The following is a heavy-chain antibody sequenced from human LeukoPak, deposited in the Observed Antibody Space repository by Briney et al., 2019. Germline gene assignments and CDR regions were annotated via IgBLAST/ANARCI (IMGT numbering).Heavy chain of an antibody. V-gene: IGHV3-48*02. CDR3: ARVAAGYSVNYFDY. D-gene: IGHD4-23*01. J-gene: IGHJ4*02. CDR2: ISSSSGTI. CDR1: GLTFSNYG. Sequence: GGSLRLSCAASGLTFSNYGMNWVRQAPGKGLDWVSYISSSSGTIYYADSVKGRFTISRDNAKNSLYLQMNSLRDEDTAVYYCARVAAGYSVNYFDYWGQGTLVTVSS.